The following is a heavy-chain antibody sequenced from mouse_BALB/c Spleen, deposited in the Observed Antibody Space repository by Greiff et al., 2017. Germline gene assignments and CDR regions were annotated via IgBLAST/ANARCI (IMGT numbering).Heavy chain of an antibody. Sequence: VQLQQSGAELVKPGASVKLSCKASGYTFTSYYMYWVKQRPGQGLEWIGEINPSNGGTNFNEKFKGKATLTSDKSSSTAYMELSSLTSEDSAVYYCARRGLYYGNYDAMDYWGQGTSVTVSS. CDR1: GYTFTSYY. CDR3: ARRGLYYGNYDAMDY. D-gene: IGHD2-1*01. CDR2: INPSNGGT. V-gene: IGHV1-53*01. J-gene: IGHJ4*01.